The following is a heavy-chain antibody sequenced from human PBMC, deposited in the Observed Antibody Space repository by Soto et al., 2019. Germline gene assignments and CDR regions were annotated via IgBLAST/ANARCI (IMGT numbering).Heavy chain of an antibody. CDR1: GGSFSGYY. J-gene: IGHJ4*02. CDR3: ARGVAVAGTTGGFDY. CDR2: INHSGST. Sequence: SETLSLTCAVYGGSFSGYYWSWIRQPPGKGLEWIGEINHSGSTNYNPSLKSRVTISVDTSKNQFSLKLSSVTAADTAVYYCARGVAVAGTTGGFDYWGQGTLVTVSS. D-gene: IGHD6-19*01. V-gene: IGHV4-34*01.